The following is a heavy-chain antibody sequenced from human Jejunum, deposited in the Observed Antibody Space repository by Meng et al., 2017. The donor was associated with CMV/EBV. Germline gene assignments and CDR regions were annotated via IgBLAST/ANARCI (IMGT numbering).Heavy chain of an antibody. CDR2: INPRTGGT. D-gene: IGHD3-16*01. Sequence: CTTSGYAFTAYYLPWVRQAPGQGLAWMGDINPRTGGTDLAQRFQGSVTLTRDTSITTAYMEVRNLRSDDTAVYYCAADILRITAGDYWGQGTLVTVSS. CDR3: AADILRITAGDY. J-gene: IGHJ4*02. CDR1: GYAFTAYY. V-gene: IGHV1-2*02.